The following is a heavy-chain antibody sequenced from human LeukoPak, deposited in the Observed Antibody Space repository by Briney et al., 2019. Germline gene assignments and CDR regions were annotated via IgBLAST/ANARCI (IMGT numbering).Heavy chain of an antibody. D-gene: IGHD6-6*01. V-gene: IGHV4-31*03. CDR1: GGSISSGGYY. CDR2: IYYSGST. CDR3: AREHSSSSGGWVYYMDV. J-gene: IGHJ6*03. Sequence: SETLSLTCTVSGGSISSGGYYWSWIRQHPGKGLEWIGYIYYSGSTYYNPSLKGRVTISVDTSKNQFSLKLSSVTAADTAVYYCAREHSSSSGGWVYYMDVWGKGTTVTVSS.